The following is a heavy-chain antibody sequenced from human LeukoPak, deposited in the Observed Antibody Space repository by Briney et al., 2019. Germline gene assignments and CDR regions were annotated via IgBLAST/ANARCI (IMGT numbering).Heavy chain of an antibody. J-gene: IGHJ4*02. D-gene: IGHD5/OR15-5a*01. CDR3: AKENSYSVYHLNLDY. CDR2: IRGSGGST. V-gene: IGHV3-23*01. CDR1: GFMFSSYA. Sequence: PGGSLRLSCAASGFMFSSYAMSWVRQAPGKGLEWVSGIRGSGGSTYYADSVKGRSTISRDNSKNTLYLQMNTLRAEDTAVYYCAKENSYSVYHLNLDYWGQGTLVTVSS.